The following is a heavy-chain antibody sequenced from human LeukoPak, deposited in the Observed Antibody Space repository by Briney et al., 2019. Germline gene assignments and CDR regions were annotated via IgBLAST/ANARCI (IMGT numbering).Heavy chain of an antibody. CDR1: GYTFTSYG. Sequence: ASVKVSCKASGYTFTSYGISWVRQAPGQGLEWMGWISSYNGDTNYAQKFQGRVTMTTDTSTSTAYMELRSLRSDDTAVYFCAREVTPHVYYGMDVWGQGTTVTVSS. CDR2: ISSYNGDT. D-gene: IGHD4-11*01. J-gene: IGHJ6*02. V-gene: IGHV1-18*01. CDR3: AREVTPHVYYGMDV.